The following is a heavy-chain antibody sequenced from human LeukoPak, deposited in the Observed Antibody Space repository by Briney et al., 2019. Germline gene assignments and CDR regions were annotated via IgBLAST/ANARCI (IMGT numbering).Heavy chain of an antibody. CDR2: IYYSGST. Sequence: PSETLSLTCTVPGGSISSGDYYWSWIRQPPGKGLEWIGYIYYSGSTYYNPSLKSRVTISVDTSKNQFSLKLSSVTAADTAVYYCARAGSDYGGNGGVDYWGQGTLVTVSS. CDR3: ARAGSDYGGNGGVDY. V-gene: IGHV4-30-4*01. CDR1: GGSISSGDYY. D-gene: IGHD4-23*01. J-gene: IGHJ4*02.